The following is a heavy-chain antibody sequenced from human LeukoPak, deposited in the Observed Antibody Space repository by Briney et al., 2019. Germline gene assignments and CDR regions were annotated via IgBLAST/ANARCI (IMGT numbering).Heavy chain of an antibody. Sequence: GGSLRLSCVVSGFTFSDAWMSWVRQAPGKGLEWVSAISGSGGSTYYADSVKGRFTISRDNSKNTLYLQMNSLRAEDTAVYYCAKGGGSGSYFGGTFDPWGQGTLVTVSS. D-gene: IGHD3-10*01. CDR2: ISGSGGST. CDR3: AKGGGSGSYFGGTFDP. J-gene: IGHJ5*02. V-gene: IGHV3-23*01. CDR1: GFTFSDAW.